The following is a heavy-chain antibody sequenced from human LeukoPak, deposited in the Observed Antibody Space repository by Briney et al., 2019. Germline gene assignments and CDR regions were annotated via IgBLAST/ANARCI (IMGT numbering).Heavy chain of an antibody. Sequence: GGSLRLLCAASGLTFRIYWMQWVRHSPGKGRVCVSHISSYGSSTRYADSWRGRFTISRDNGKNTLYLQMDSLRAEDTAVYYCAITPYFYDSSGLFDYWGQGTLVTVSS. D-gene: IGHD3-22*01. V-gene: IGHV3-74*01. CDR3: AITPYFYDSSGLFDY. CDR1: GLTFRIYW. J-gene: IGHJ4*02. CDR2: ISSYGSST.